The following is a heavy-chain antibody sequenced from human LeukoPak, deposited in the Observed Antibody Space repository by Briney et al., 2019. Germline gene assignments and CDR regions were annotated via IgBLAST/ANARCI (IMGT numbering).Heavy chain of an antibody. CDR1: GFTFSSYG. D-gene: IGHD4-17*01. CDR2: IWCDGSNK. Sequence: PGGSLRLSCAASGFTFSSYGMHWVRQAPGKGLEWVAVIWCDGSNKYYAGSVKGRFTISRDNSKNTLYLQMNSLRAEDTAVYYCARDDYGDYGDYWGQGTLVTVSS. CDR3: ARDDYGDYGDY. J-gene: IGHJ4*02. V-gene: IGHV3-33*01.